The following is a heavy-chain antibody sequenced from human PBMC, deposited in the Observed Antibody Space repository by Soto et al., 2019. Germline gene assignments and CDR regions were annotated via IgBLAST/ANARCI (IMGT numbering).Heavy chain of an antibody. J-gene: IGHJ4*02. CDR1: GFTCSTYT. V-gene: IGHV3-21*04. Sequence: GSLRLSCASSGFTCSTYTMNWVRQAPGKGLEWVSSINGRGNYIYYAESVKGRFTISRDNAKNSLFLQMNSLRVEDTAVYYCARVTHYFDYWGQGALVTVSS. CDR3: ARVTHYFDY. CDR2: INGRGNYI.